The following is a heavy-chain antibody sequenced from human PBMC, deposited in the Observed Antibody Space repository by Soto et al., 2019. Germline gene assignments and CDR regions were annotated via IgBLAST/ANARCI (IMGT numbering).Heavy chain of an antibody. CDR2: ISSGGSAI. J-gene: IGHJ6*03. D-gene: IGHD2-15*01. CDR1: GFTFSDYY. Sequence: QVQLVESGGGLVKPGGSLRLSCAASGFTFSDYYMTWIRQAPGKGLEWVSYISSGGSAIYYADSVKGRFTISRDNAKNSLYLQMNSLRGEDTAVYYSARRGYCSGGSCYIRMDVWGKGTTVTVSS. CDR3: ARRGYCSGGSCYIRMDV. V-gene: IGHV3-11*01.